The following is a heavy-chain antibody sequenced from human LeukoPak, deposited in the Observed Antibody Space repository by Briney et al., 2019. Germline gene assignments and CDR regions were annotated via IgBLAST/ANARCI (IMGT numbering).Heavy chain of an antibody. CDR3: AREKEGMDV. J-gene: IGHJ6*02. Sequence: GASVKVSCKASGYTFTGNYLHWVGQAPGQGLEWMGWINPNSGGTDYVQKFQGRVTMTRDTSISTTYMELTRLRSDDTAVYYCAREKEGMDVWGQGTTVTVSS. V-gene: IGHV1-2*02. CDR1: GYTFTGNY. CDR2: INPNSGGT.